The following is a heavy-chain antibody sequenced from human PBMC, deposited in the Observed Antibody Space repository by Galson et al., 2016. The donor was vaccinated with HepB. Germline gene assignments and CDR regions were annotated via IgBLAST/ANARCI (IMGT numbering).Heavy chain of an antibody. Sequence: SLRLSCAASGFSISNYWMTWVRQAPGKGLEWVAEINPSGSERILVESVKGRFTISRDNTKNSLFLQMDSLRAEDAAVYYCASDNTYCQDSWGQGTLVSVSS. CDR2: INPSGSER. CDR3: ASDNTYCQDS. J-gene: IGHJ4*02. CDR1: GFSISNYW. V-gene: IGHV3-7*01. D-gene: IGHD1-26*01.